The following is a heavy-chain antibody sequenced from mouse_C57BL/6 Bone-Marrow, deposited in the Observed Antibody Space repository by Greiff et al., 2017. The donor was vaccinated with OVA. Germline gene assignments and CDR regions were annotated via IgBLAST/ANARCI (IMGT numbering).Heavy chain of an antibody. J-gene: IGHJ4*01. Sequence: EVKLVESGPGLVKPSQSLSLTCSVTGYSITSGYYWNRIRQFPGNKLEWMGYISYDGSNNYNPSLKNRISITRDTSKNQFFLKLNSVTTEDTATYYCARNAYYSNYDYYAMDYWGQGTSVTVSS. V-gene: IGHV3-6*01. CDR1: GYSITSGYY. D-gene: IGHD2-5*01. CDR2: ISYDGSN. CDR3: ARNAYYSNYDYYAMDY.